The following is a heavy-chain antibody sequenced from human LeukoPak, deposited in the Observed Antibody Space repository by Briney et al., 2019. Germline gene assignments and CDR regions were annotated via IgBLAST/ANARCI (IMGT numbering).Heavy chain of an antibody. Sequence: GGSLRLSCAASGFTFSSYSMNWVRQAPGKGLEWVSYISSSSSTIYYADSVKGRFTISRDNAKNSLYLQVNSLRAEDTAVYYCARDRGSSIAALIAIWGQGTLVTVSS. J-gene: IGHJ4*02. CDR1: GFTFSSYS. CDR3: ARDRGSSIAALIAI. V-gene: IGHV3-48*01. D-gene: IGHD6-6*01. CDR2: ISSSSSTI.